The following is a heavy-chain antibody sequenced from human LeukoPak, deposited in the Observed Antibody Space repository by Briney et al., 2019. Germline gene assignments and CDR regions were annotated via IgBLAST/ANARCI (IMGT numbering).Heavy chain of an antibody. J-gene: IGHJ3*01. CDR2: ISFSSGTI. V-gene: IGHV3-48*02. CDR3: ASRFFGDGFDV. D-gene: IGHD3-10*01. CDR1: GFTFSSYS. Sequence: PGGSLRLSCAASGFTFSSYSMNWVRQAPGKGLEWVSYISFSSGTIHYADSVKGRFTVSRDNAKNSLYLQMNSLRDDDTAVYYCASRFFGDGFDVWGQGTMVTVSS.